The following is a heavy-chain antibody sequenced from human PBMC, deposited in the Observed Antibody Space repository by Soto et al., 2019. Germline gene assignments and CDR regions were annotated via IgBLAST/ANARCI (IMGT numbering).Heavy chain of an antibody. CDR3: VHGDSQGPVDY. D-gene: IGHD4-17*01. CDR2: IYNSGRI. V-gene: IGHV4-59*02. CDR1: GASVSNYF. Sequence: SETLSLTCTVSGASVSNYFWSWIRQPPGKGLEWIGYIYNSGRINYNPSLKSRVTISVDTSKNQFSLKLTSVTAADTAVYYCVHGDSQGPVDYWGQGTLVTVSS. J-gene: IGHJ4*02.